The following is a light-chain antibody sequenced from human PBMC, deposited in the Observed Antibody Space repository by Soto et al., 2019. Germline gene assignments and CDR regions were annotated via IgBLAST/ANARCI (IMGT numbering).Light chain of an antibody. CDR2: AAT. CDR1: QDVGIN. Sequence: EIVLTQSPATLSLSPGERATLSCRASQDVGINLVWFRQKPGQAPKLVIYAATTRPTGSPARFSGSGSGTEFTLTISSLQPDDFATYYCQQYDNYLWTFGQGTKVDIK. J-gene: IGKJ1*01. V-gene: IGKV3-15*01. CDR3: QQYDNYLWT.